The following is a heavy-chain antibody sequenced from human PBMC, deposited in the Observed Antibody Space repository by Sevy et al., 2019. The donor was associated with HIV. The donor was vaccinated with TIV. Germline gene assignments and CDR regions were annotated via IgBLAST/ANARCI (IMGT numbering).Heavy chain of an antibody. CDR1: GYTYG. CDR2: ISSYNNNT. J-gene: IGHJ4*02. D-gene: IGHD5-18*01. V-gene: IGHV1-18*01. Sequence: ASVKVSCRASGYTYGISWVRQAPGQGLEWMGWISSYNNNTNYAHNVQDRVTMTTDTSTNTAYMELRSLRSDDTAVYYCARDFRARGSYGSDFDFWGQGTLVTVSS. CDR3: ARDFRARGSYGSDFDF.